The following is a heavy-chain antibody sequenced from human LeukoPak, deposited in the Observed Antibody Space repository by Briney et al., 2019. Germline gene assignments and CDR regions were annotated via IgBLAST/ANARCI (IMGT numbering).Heavy chain of an antibody. Sequence: GGSLRLSCAASGLTFSSYAMSWVRQAPGKGLEWVSGISGSGDNTYYADSVKGRFTISRDNSKNTLYLQMNSLRADDTAVYYCAKGGLVHRFDPWGQGTLVTVSS. CDR2: ISGSGDNT. J-gene: IGHJ5*02. CDR3: AKGGLVHRFDP. V-gene: IGHV3-23*01. CDR1: GLTFSSYA.